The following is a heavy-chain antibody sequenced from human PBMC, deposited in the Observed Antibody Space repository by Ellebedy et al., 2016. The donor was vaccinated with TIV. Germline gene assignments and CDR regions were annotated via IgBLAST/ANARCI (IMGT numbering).Heavy chain of an antibody. V-gene: IGHV5-51*01. J-gene: IGHJ4*02. D-gene: IGHD6-19*01. Sequence: GESLKISXKGSGYTFTNYWIGWVRQMPGKGLERMGIIYPGDSDTNYSPSFQGQVTISVDKSISTAYLQWSSLKASDTAMYYCAGLGGQWLGQKYYFDSWGQGTLVTVSS. CDR1: GYTFTNYW. CDR2: IYPGDSDT. CDR3: AGLGGQWLGQKYYFDS.